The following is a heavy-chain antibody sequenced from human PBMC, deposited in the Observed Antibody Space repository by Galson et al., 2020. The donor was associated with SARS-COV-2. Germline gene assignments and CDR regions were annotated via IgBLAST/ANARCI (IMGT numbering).Heavy chain of an antibody. CDR1: GYSFTSYW. CDR2: IYPGDSDT. J-gene: IGHJ4*02. CDR3: AKPLYIYNSGWSYFDY. V-gene: IGHV5-51*01. Sequence: GESLKISCKGSGYSFTSYWIGWVRQMPGKGLEWMGIIYPGDSDTRYSPSFQGQVTISADKSISTAYLQWSSLKASDTAMYYCAKPLYIYNSGWSYFDYWGQGTLVTVSS. D-gene: IGHD6-19*01.